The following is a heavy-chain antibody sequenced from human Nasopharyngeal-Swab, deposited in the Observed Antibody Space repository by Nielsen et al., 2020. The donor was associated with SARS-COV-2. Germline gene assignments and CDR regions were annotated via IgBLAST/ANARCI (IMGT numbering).Heavy chain of an antibody. CDR3: ASGQCINGVCNPTDGLDV. CDR1: GFSITYRF. Sequence: SVKVSCKASGFSITYRFLHWMRQAPGQALEWMGWITPFNGNAKYAQKFQGRVSITRDGSRTTASLELSSLRPDDTAMYFCASGQCINGVCNPTDGLDVWGQGTSVAVS. D-gene: IGHD2-8*01. CDR2: ITPFNGNA. J-gene: IGHJ6*02. V-gene: IGHV1-45*02.